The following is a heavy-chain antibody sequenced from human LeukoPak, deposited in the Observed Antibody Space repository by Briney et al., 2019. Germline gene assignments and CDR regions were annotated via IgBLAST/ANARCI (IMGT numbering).Heavy chain of an antibody. CDR2: VLTDGSRI. Sequence: GGSLRLSCAASGFTFTNYWMHWVRQAPGEGLVWVSRVLTDGSRISYADSVKGRFTISRDNAKKTLYLEMDSLRAEDTAVYYCARVAVGGTRAFDIWGQGTTVTVSS. V-gene: IGHV3-74*01. CDR1: GFTFTNYW. D-gene: IGHD6-19*01. CDR3: ARVAVGGTRAFDI. J-gene: IGHJ3*02.